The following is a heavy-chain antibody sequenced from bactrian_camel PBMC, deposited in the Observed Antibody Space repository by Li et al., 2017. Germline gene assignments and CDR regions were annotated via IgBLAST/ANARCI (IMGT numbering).Heavy chain of an antibody. CDR1: GFTFSRYY. CDR2: INSAGGST. J-gene: IGHJ4*01. D-gene: IGHD5*01. CDR3: AKESYGLGVD. Sequence: HVQLVESGGGLVQPGGSLGLSCETSGFTFSRYYMSWVRQAPGRGLEWVSTINSAGGSTYSADSVKGRFAISRDNAKNMVYLQLNSLKTEDMAMYYCAKESYGLGVDWGQGTQVTVS. V-gene: IGHV3S1*01.